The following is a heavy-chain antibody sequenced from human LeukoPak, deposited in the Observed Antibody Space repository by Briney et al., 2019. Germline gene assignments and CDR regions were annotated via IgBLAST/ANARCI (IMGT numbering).Heavy chain of an antibody. CDR3: AKDLEKVPAALFDY. J-gene: IGHJ4*02. Sequence: HPGGSLRLSCAASGFTFSSYWMSWVRQAPGKGLVWVSLINPDGSTTNYADSVKGRFTISRDNSKNTLYLQMNSLRAEDTAVYYCAKDLEKVPAALFDYWGQGTLVTVSS. V-gene: IGHV3-23*01. CDR2: INPDGSTT. CDR1: GFTFSSYW. D-gene: IGHD2-2*01.